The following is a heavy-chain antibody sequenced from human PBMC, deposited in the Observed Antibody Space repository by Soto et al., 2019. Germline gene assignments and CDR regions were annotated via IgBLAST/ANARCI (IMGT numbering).Heavy chain of an antibody. CDR3: ARGLKQWLEYFDY. Sequence: PSETLSLTCTVSGGSISSYYWSWIRQPPGKGLEWIGYIYYSGSTNYNPSLKSRVTISVDTSKNQFSLKLSSVTAADTAMYYCARGLKQWLEYFDYWGQGTLVTVSS. CDR1: GGSISSYY. V-gene: IGHV4-59*01. J-gene: IGHJ4*02. CDR2: IYYSGST. D-gene: IGHD6-19*01.